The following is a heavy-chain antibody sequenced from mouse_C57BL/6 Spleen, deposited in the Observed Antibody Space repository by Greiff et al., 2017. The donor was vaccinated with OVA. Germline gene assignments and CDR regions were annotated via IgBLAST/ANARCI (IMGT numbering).Heavy chain of an antibody. CDR1: GFHIKDDY. J-gene: IGHJ3*01. CDR3: TTGTTVVAEPWFAY. V-gene: IGHV14-4*01. D-gene: IGHD1-1*01. Sequence: EVKLQESGAELVRPGASVKLSCTASGFHIKDDYMHWVKQRPEQGLEWIGWIDPENGDTEYASKFQGKATITADTSSNTAYLQLSSLTSEDTAVYYCTTGTTVVAEPWFAYWGQGTLVTVSA. CDR2: IDPENGDT.